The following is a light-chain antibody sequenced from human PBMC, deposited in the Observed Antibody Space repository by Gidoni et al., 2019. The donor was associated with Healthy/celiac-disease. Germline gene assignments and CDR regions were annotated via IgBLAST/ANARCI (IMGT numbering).Light chain of an antibody. CDR3: CSYAGSYTLV. Sequence: QSALTQPRSVSGSPGRSVTISCTGTSSDGGGYNYVSWYQQHPGKAPKLMIYDVSKRPSGVPDRFSGSKSGNTASLTISGLQAEDEADYYCCSYAGSYTLVFGGGTKLTVL. V-gene: IGLV2-11*01. CDR2: DVS. CDR1: SSDGGGYNY. J-gene: IGLJ3*02.